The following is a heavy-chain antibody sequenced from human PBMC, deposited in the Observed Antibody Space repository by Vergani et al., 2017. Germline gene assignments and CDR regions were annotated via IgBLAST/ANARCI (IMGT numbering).Heavy chain of an antibody. V-gene: IGHV3-23*04. D-gene: IGHD2-2*01. CDR3: ARDSPLVVPAAIFYYYYGMDV. CDR2: ISDSGDIT. J-gene: IGHJ6*02. CDR1: GFTFRFYA. Sequence: VKLEESGGGVVQPGRSLRLSCAASGFTFRFYAMCWVCQGPGTGLEWVSAISDSGDITYYADSVKGRFTISRDNAKNSLYLQMNSLRAEDTAVYYCARDSPLVVPAAIFYYYYGMDVWGQGTTVTVSS.